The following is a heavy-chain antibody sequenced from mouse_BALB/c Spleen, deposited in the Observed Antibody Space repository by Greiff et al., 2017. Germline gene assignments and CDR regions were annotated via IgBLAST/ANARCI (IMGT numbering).Heavy chain of an antibody. CDR1: GYTFTSYW. J-gene: IGHJ3*01. Sequence: VQLQQSGAELAKPGASVKMSCKASGYTFTSYWMHWVKQRPGQGLEWIGYINPSTGYTEYNQKFKDKATLTADKSSSTAYMQLSSLTSEDSAVYYCARGGDWDVPFAYWGQGTLVTVSA. CDR3: ARGGDWDVPFAY. CDR2: INPSTGYT. V-gene: IGHV1-7*01. D-gene: IGHD4-1*01.